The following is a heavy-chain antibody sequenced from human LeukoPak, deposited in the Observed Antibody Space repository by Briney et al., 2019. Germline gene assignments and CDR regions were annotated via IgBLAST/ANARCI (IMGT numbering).Heavy chain of an antibody. Sequence: GGSLRLSCAASGFTFSDYYMTWIRQAPGKGLEWISYIDPSGTTIYYADSLKGRFTISRDNAKNSLYLQMNSLRAEDTAVYYCARDVGKQWFSTRYYFDYWGQGTLVTVSS. D-gene: IGHD6-19*01. CDR2: IDPSGTTI. CDR3: ARDVGKQWFSTRYYFDY. J-gene: IGHJ4*02. CDR1: GFTFSDYY. V-gene: IGHV3-11*01.